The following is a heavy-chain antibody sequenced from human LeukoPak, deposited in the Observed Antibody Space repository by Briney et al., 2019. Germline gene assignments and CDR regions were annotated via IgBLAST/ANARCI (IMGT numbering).Heavy chain of an antibody. CDR1: GFTFSSYA. Sequence: GSLRLSCAASGFTFSSYAMSWVRQAPGKGLEWVSTVSGSGGRTDYADSVKGRFTISRDNPKNTLYLQMNSLRAEDTAVYYCAIDRGHCINGVCHNYYYMDVWGKGTTVTVSS. J-gene: IGHJ6*03. CDR2: VSGSGGRT. V-gene: IGHV3-23*01. CDR3: AIDRGHCINGVCHNYYYMDV. D-gene: IGHD2-8*01.